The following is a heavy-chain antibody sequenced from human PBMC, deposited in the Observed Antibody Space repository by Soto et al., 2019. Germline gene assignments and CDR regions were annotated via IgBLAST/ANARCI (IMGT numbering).Heavy chain of an antibody. V-gene: IGHV1-69*02. Sequence: QVQLVQSGAEVKKPGSSVKVSCKASGGTFSSYTISWVRQAPGQGLEWMGRIIPILGIANYAQKFQGRVTIPADKSTSTAYMELSSLRSEDTAVYYCARGIVVVPAATYYYYYGMDVWGQGTTVTVSS. J-gene: IGHJ6*02. D-gene: IGHD2-2*01. CDR2: IIPILGIA. CDR1: GGTFSSYT. CDR3: ARGIVVVPAATYYYYYGMDV.